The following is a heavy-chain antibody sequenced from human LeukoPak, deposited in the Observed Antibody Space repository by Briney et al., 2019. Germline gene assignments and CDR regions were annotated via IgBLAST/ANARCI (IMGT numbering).Heavy chain of an antibody. Sequence: SETLSLTCTVSGGSISSYYWSWIRQPPGKGLEWIGYIYYSGSTNYNPSLQSRVTISVDTSKNQFSLQLSSVTAADTAVYYCARGAVAVAGRGSHFDSWGQGALVTVSS. D-gene: IGHD6-19*01. J-gene: IGHJ4*02. V-gene: IGHV4-59*08. CDR3: ARGAVAVAGRGSHFDS. CDR1: GGSISSYY. CDR2: IYYSGST.